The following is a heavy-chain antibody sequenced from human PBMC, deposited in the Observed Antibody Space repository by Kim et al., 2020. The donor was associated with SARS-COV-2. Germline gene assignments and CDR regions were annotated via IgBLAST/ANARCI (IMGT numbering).Heavy chain of an antibody. J-gene: IGHJ4*02. CDR1: GFTFSSYA. D-gene: IGHD4-4*01. CDR2: ISGSGGST. V-gene: IGHV3-23*01. CDR3: AKHFGLTVNPYYFDY. Sequence: GGSLRLSCAASGFTFSSYAMSWVRQAPGKGLEWVSAISGSGGSTYYADSVKGRFTISRDNSKNTLYLQMNSLRAEDTAVYYCAKHFGLTVNPYYFDYWGQGTLVTVSS.